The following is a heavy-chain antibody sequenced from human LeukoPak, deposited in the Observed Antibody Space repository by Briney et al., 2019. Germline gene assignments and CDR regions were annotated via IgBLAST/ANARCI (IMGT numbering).Heavy chain of an antibody. D-gene: IGHD6-13*01. V-gene: IGHV3-21*01. J-gene: IGHJ4*02. CDR1: GFTFWNAW. CDR2: ISSSSSYI. CDR3: ASQPVAAAGIFDY. Sequence: GGPLRLSCKGSGFTFWNAWLSWVRQAPGKGLEWVSSISSSSSYIYYADSVKGRFTISRDNAKNSLYLQMNSLRAEDTAVYYCASQPVAAAGIFDYWGQGTLVTVSS.